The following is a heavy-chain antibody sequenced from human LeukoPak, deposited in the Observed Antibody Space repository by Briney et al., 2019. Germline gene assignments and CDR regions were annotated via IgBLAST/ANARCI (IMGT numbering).Heavy chain of an antibody. Sequence: TLSLTCTVSGGSISSYYWSWIRQPPGKALEWLALIYWNDDKRYSPSLKSRLTITKDTSKNQVVLTMTNMDPVDTATYYCAHSGWFTAGYFDYWGQGTLVTVSS. D-gene: IGHD2-8*02. CDR1: GGSISSYYW. CDR3: AHSGWFTAGYFDY. CDR2: IYWNDDK. V-gene: IGHV2-5*01. J-gene: IGHJ4*02.